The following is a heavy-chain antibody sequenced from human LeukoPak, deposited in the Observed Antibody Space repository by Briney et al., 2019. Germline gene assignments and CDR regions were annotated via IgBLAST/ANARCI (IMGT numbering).Heavy chain of an antibody. J-gene: IGHJ5*02. V-gene: IGHV1-2*02. CDR3: ARPLGSLKEYWWFDP. Sequence: AASVKVSCTASGYTLSDYYIHWLRQAPGQGLEWMGWINPKSGVTNFAQYFQGRVTMTRDTSSTTVYMELTRLRSDDTAVYYCARPLGSLKEYWWFDPWGQGTLVTVSS. D-gene: IGHD2/OR15-2a*01. CDR1: GYTLSDYY. CDR2: INPKSGVT.